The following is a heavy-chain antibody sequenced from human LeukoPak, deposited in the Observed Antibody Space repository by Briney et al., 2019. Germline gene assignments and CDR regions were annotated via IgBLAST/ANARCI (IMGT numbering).Heavy chain of an antibody. Sequence: SETLSLTCAVYGGSFSGYYWSWIRQPPEKGLEWIGEINHSGSTNYNPSLRSRVTISVDTSKNQFSLKLSSVTAADTAVYYCARYRKDFWSGYFFDYWGQGTLVTVSS. J-gene: IGHJ4*02. CDR3: ARYRKDFWSGYFFDY. V-gene: IGHV4-34*01. CDR1: GGSFSGYY. CDR2: INHSGST. D-gene: IGHD3-3*01.